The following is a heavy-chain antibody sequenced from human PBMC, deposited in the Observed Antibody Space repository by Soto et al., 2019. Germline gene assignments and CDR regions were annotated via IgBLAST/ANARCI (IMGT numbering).Heavy chain of an antibody. D-gene: IGHD2-8*01. CDR3: ASGMLLNYYYGMDV. V-gene: IGHV4-4*02. Sequence: SSETLSLTCAVSGGPISSSNWWSWVRQPPGKGLEWIGEIYHSGSTNYNPSLKSRVTISVDKSKNQFPLKLSSVTAADTAVYYCASGMLLNYYYGMDVWGQGTTVTVSS. J-gene: IGHJ6*02. CDR1: GGPISSSNW. CDR2: IYHSGST.